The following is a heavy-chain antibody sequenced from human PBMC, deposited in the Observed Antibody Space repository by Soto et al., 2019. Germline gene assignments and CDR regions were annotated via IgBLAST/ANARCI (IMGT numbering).Heavy chain of an antibody. CDR3: ARRQIPPPTRGAANARGGMDV. V-gene: IGHV3-33*08. J-gene: IGHJ6*02. CDR2: IWNDGSNN. Sequence: VQLVESGGGLVKPGGSLRLSCAASGFTFNNYGMHWVRQAPGKGLEWLAVIWNDGSNNYYANSVKGRFTISRDNSKNTLYLQMNSLRAEDTAVYYCARRQIPPPTRGAANARGGMDVWGQGTTVTVSS. D-gene: IGHD6-13*01. CDR1: GFTFNNYG.